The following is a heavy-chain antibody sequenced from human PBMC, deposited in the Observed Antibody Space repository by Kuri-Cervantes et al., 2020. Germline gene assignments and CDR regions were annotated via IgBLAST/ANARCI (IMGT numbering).Heavy chain of an antibody. D-gene: IGHD3-9*01. CDR3: AREFITIFDVWGNQGRRDAFDI. CDR2: ISYDGSNK. Sequence: GGSLRLSCAASGFTFSTHGIHWVRQTPGKGLEWVALISYDGSNKYYADSVKGRSTISRDNSKNTLYLQMNSLRAEDTAVYYCAREFITIFDVWGNQGRRDAFDIWGQGTMVTVSS. V-gene: IGHV3-30*03. CDR1: GFTFSTHG. J-gene: IGHJ3*02.